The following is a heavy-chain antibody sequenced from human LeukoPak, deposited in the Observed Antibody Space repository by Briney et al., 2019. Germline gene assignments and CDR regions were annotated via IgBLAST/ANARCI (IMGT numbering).Heavy chain of an antibody. V-gene: IGHV1-3*01. Sequence: ASVKVSCKASGYTFNTYTIHWVRQAPGQRLEWMGWINAGNGYTKFSQKFQGRFTVTRDTSASTAYMELSSLSSEDTAVYYCARVARGTRGDGFDIWGQGTLVAVSS. CDR2: INAGNGYT. CDR1: GYTFNTYT. D-gene: IGHD3-10*01. CDR3: ARVARGTRGDGFDI. J-gene: IGHJ3*02.